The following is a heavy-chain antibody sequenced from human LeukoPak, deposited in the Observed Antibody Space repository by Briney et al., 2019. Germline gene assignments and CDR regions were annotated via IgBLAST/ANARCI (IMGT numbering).Heavy chain of an antibody. J-gene: IGHJ4*02. CDR1: GFTFSSYA. D-gene: IGHD3-10*01. V-gene: IGHV3-9*01. CDR2: ISWNSGSI. Sequence: GGSLRLSCAASGFTFSSYAMHWVRQAPGKGLEWVSGISWNSGSIGYADSVKGRFTISRDNAKNSLYLQMNSLRAEDTALYYCAKDWGRGVLDYWGQGTLVTVSS. CDR3: AKDWGRGVLDY.